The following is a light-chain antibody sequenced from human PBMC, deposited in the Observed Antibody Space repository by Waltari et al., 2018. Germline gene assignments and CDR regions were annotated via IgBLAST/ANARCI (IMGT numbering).Light chain of an antibody. CDR3: QRRSNSPPWT. V-gene: IGKV3-11*01. J-gene: IGKJ1*01. CDR1: ESGSPA. CDR2: DAS. Sequence: SESGSPAIAWYKHRPVQAPEPRINDASTRATGIPAWCSGSRSVTAFTLTISSLEPEDLDVCYCQRRSNSPPWTFGQRTTVEVK.